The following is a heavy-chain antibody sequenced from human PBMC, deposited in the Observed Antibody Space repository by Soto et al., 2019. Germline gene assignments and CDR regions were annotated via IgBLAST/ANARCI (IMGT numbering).Heavy chain of an antibody. Sequence: GGSLRLSCAASGFTFSSYGMHWVRQAPGKGLEWVSSISSSSTHIYYADSVKGRFTISRDNAKNSLFLQMNGLRAEDTAVYYCARDLTTPFCTSTSCDYWGQGTLVTVSS. V-gene: IGHV3-21*01. J-gene: IGHJ4*02. CDR2: ISSSSTHI. D-gene: IGHD2-2*01. CDR1: GFTFSSYG. CDR3: ARDLTTPFCTSTSCDY.